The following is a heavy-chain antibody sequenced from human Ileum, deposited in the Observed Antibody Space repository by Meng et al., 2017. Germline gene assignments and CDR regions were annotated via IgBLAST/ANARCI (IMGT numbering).Heavy chain of an antibody. D-gene: IGHD2-15*01. CDR1: GFTFSSYA. J-gene: IGHJ4*02. CDR3: AKAGNTIQEVVSAADY. CDR2: ITGSGGNT. V-gene: IGHV3-23*01. Sequence: GESLKISCAASGFTFSSYAVSWARQAPGKGLEWVSAITGSGGNTYYAASVRGRFTISRDNSKNTLYLQMNSLRAEDTALYYCAKAGNTIQEVVSAADYWGQGTLVTVSS.